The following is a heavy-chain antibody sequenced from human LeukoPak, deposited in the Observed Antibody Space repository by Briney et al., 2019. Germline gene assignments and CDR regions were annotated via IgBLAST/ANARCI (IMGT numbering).Heavy chain of an antibody. V-gene: IGHV3-23*01. CDR3: ALGYAMNY. J-gene: IGHJ4*02. D-gene: IGHD2-8*01. CDR1: GFTFGTYD. Sequence: SGGSLRLSXAASGFTFGTYDINWVRQAPGKGLEWVSGISGSGGGTYYADSVKGRITIFRDNSKNTLYLQMNSLRVEDTAVYYCALGYAMNYWGQGTLVTVSS. CDR2: ISGSGGGT.